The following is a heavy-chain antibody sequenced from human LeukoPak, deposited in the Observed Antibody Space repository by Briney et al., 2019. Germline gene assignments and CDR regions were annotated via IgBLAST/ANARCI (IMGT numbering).Heavy chain of an antibody. CDR1: GFTFSSYS. Sequence: GGSLRLSCAASGFTFSSYSMNWVRQAPGKGLEWVSYISSGSSTIHYVDSVKGRLTISRDNAKNSLYLQVNSLRVEDTAIYFCARDWAFDYWGQGTLVTVSS. D-gene: IGHD7-27*01. V-gene: IGHV3-48*01. CDR3: ARDWAFDY. J-gene: IGHJ4*02. CDR2: ISSGSSTI.